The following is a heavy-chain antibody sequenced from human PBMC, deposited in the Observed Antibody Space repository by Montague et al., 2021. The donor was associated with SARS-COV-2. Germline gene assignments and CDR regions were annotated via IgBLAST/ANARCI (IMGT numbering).Heavy chain of an antibody. D-gene: IGHD3-3*01. V-gene: IGHV3-48*02. CDR3: ARDGEIITFFGVLSMLRYFDY. Sequence: SLRLSCEASGFTFSSYSMNWVRQAPGKGQEWVTFISTSSSTIYYADSVKGRFTISRENAKNSLYLQMNSLRDEYTAVYYCARDGEIITFFGVLSMLRYFDYWGRGTLVAVSS. CDR2: ISTSSSTI. CDR1: GFTFSSYS. J-gene: IGHJ4*02.